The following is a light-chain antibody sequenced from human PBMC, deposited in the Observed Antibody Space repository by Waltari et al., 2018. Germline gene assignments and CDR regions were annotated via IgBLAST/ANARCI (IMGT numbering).Light chain of an antibody. Sequence: DIVLTQSPGTLALSPGERATRSYRASQSVSSSYLAWYQQKPGQAPRLRIYGASRRATGIPDRFSGSDSGTDFTLTISRLEPEDFAVYYCQQYGSSPPTFGQGTRVEIK. V-gene: IGKV3-20*01. CDR1: QSVSSSY. CDR3: QQYGSSPPT. J-gene: IGKJ1*01. CDR2: GAS.